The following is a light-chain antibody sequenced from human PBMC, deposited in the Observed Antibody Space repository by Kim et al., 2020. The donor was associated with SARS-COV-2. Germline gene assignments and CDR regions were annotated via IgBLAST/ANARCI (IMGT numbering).Light chain of an antibody. CDR3: QEYNNWPALS. Sequence: DIVMTQSPATLSVSPGERATLACRASHSVAGKLAWYQQKPGQAPRLLIYGASVRATGIPARFSGSGSGTEFTLTISSLHSEDFAVYYCQEYNNWPALSFGGGTKVDIK. V-gene: IGKV3D-15*01. J-gene: IGKJ4*01. CDR1: HSVAGK. CDR2: GAS.